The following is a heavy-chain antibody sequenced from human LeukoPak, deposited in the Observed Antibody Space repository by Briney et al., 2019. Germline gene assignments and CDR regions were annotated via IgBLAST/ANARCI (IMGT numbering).Heavy chain of an antibody. Sequence: HGASVKVSCKASGYTFTNYYMHWVRQAPGQGLEWMGIINPSGGSTTYARKFQGRVTMTRDTSTSTVYMELSSLRSEDTAVYYCAREIGPRQLHLWASAFDYWGQGTLVTVSS. CDR2: INPSGGST. J-gene: IGHJ4*02. CDR3: AREIGPRQLHLWASAFDY. V-gene: IGHV1-46*01. CDR1: GYTFTNYY. D-gene: IGHD5-18*01.